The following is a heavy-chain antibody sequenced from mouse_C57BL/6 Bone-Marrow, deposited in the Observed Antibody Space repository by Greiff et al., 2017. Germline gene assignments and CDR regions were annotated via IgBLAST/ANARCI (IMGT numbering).Heavy chain of an antibody. CDR1: GYTFTSYG. J-gene: IGHJ2*01. V-gene: IGHV1-81*01. D-gene: IGHD1-1*01. Sequence: QVQLQQSGAELARPGASVKLSCKASGYTFTSYGISWVKQRTGQGLEWIGEIYPRSGNTYYNEKFKGNATLTADKSSSTEYMELRSLTSEDSAVYFCAIRGPLSFDYWGQGTTLTVSS. CDR2: IYPRSGNT. CDR3: AIRGPLSFDY.